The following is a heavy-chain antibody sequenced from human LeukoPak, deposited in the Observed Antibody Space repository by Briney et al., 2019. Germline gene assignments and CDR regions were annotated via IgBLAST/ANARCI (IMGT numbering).Heavy chain of an antibody. CDR3: ARLWGIDTAMVTGGDFDY. CDR1: GFIFSSYG. D-gene: IGHD5-18*01. V-gene: IGHV3-30*02. Sequence: GGSLRLSCAASGFIFSSYGMHWVRQAPGKGLEWVAFIRYDGSNKNYVESVKGRFTISRDNAKNSLYLQMNSLRAEDTAVYYCARLWGIDTAMVTGGDFDYWGQGTLVTVSS. CDR2: IRYDGSNK. J-gene: IGHJ4*02.